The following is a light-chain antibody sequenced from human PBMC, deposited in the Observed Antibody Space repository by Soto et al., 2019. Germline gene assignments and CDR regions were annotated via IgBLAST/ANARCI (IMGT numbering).Light chain of an antibody. CDR2: KAS. Sequence: DIPMTQSPSSLPASVGDRVTITCRASQSISSWLAWYQQKPGKAPNLLIYKASTLESGVPSRFSGSGSGTEFTLTVSSLQPDDFATYYCQQYNSYPWTFGQGTKVETK. J-gene: IGKJ1*01. CDR3: QQYNSYPWT. CDR1: QSISSW. V-gene: IGKV1-5*03.